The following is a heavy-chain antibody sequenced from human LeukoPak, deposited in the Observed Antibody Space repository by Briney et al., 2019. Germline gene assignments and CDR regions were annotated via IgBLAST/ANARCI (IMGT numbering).Heavy chain of an antibody. D-gene: IGHD4-17*01. CDR3: TTVKDDYGDYGKVD. CDR1: GFTFSNAW. Sequence: GGSLRLSCAASGFTFSNAWMSWVRQAPGKGLEWVGRIKSKTDGGTTDYAAPVKGRFTFSRDDSKNTLYLQMNSLKTEDTAVYYCTTVKDDYGDYGKVDWGQGTLVTVPS. CDR2: IKSKTDGGTT. J-gene: IGHJ1*01. V-gene: IGHV3-15*01.